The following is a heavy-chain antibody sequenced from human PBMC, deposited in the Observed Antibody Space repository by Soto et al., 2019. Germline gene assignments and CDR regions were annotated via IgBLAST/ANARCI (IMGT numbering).Heavy chain of an antibody. CDR3: VISGWYYGFDF. CDR2: IKSSTT. Sequence: GGSLRLSCAASGLSFSPYSMTWVRQAPGKGLEWVSSIKSSTTYADSVKGRFTISGDNAKNSLYLQMSSLRAEDTAVYYCVISGWYYGFDFCGQGTKVTVSS. D-gene: IGHD6-19*01. V-gene: IGHV3-21*06. J-gene: IGHJ3*01. CDR1: GLSFSPYS.